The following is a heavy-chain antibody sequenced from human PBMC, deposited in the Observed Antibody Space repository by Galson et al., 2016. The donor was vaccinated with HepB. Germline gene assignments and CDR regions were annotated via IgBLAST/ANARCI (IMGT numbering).Heavy chain of an antibody. V-gene: IGHV3-30*19. CDR2: IWYDGSNK. CDR1: GFTFSSYG. Sequence: SLRLSCAASGFTFSSYGMHWVRQAPGKGLGWVAVIWYDGSNKYYTDSVKGRFTISRDNSRNTLNLQMSSLRAEDTAVYYCARVRSSWYYFDYWGQGTLVTVSS. CDR3: ARVRSSWYYFDY. J-gene: IGHJ4*02. D-gene: IGHD6-13*01.